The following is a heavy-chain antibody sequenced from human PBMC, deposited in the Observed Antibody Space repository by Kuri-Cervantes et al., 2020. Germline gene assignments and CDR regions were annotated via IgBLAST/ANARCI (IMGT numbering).Heavy chain of an antibody. Sequence: SETLSLTCTVSGGSISSGGYYWSWIRQHPGKGLEWIGYIYYSGSTYYNPSLKSRVTISVDTSKNQFSLKLSSVTAADTAVYYCARGRGSPASSQPTFFVYWGQGTLVTVSS. D-gene: IGHD1-1*01. CDR3: ARGRGSPASSQPTFFVY. CDR1: GGSISSGGYY. CDR2: IYYSGST. V-gene: IGHV4-31*03. J-gene: IGHJ4*02.